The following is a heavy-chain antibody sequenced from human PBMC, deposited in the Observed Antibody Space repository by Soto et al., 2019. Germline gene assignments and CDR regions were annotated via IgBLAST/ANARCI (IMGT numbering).Heavy chain of an antibody. CDR2: ISGSGGST. D-gene: IGHD3-10*01. J-gene: IGHJ4*02. CDR3: AKGSRVRGVISHDY. V-gene: IGHV3-23*01. CDR1: GFSFSSYA. Sequence: PGGSLGLSCAASGFSFSSYAMSWVRQAPGKGLEWVSGISGSGGSTYYADSVKGRFTVSRDNSKNTLFLQMSSLRAEDTAVFYCAKGSRVRGVISHDYWGQGTPVTVSS.